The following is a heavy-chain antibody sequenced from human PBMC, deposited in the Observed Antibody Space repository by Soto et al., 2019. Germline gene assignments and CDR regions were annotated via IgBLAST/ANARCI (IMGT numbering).Heavy chain of an antibody. CDR2: ISAYNGNT. CDR3: ARVEEKDDILTGWGPKKTLYYYYYMDV. Sequence: ASVKVSCKASGYTFTSYGISWVRQAPGQGLEWMGWISAYNGNTNYAQKLQGRVTMTTDTSTSTAYMELRSLRPDDTAVYYCARVEEKDDILTGWGPKKTLYYYYYMDVWGKGTTVTVSS. V-gene: IGHV1-18*01. D-gene: IGHD3-9*01. CDR1: GYTFTSYG. J-gene: IGHJ6*03.